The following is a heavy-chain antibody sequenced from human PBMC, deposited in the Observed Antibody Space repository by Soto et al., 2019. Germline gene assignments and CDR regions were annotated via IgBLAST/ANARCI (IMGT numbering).Heavy chain of an antibody. Sequence: QPGGSLRLSCAASGFTFSSYAMSWVRQAPGKGLEWVSAISGSGGSTYYADSVKGRFTISRDNSKNTLYLQMNSLTAEDTAVYYCAKGTLYCSSSNCYSAYWGQGTLVTVSS. V-gene: IGHV3-23*01. CDR1: GFTFSSYA. CDR2: ISGSGGST. J-gene: IGHJ4*02. CDR3: AKGTLYCSSSNCYSAY. D-gene: IGHD2-2*01.